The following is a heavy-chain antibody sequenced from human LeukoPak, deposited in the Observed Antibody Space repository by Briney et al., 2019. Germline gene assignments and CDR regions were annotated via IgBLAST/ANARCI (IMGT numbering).Heavy chain of an antibody. D-gene: IGHD1-26*01. Sequence: APVQVSCQVSGYTLTELSMHWVRQAPGKGLEWMGGFDPEDGETIYAQKFQGRVTMTEDTSTDTAYMELSSLRSEDTAVYYCAALVGATTGIDYWGQGTLVTVSS. CDR1: GYTLTELS. CDR3: AALVGATTGIDY. J-gene: IGHJ4*02. CDR2: FDPEDGET. V-gene: IGHV1-24*01.